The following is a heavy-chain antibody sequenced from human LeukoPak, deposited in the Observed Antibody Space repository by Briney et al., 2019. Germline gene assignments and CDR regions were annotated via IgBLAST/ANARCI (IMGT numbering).Heavy chain of an antibody. CDR1: GGSISSGGYS. D-gene: IGHD1/OR15-1a*01. CDR3: ARDGERTTAGAFDT. CDR2: IYHSGST. J-gene: IGHJ3*02. V-gene: IGHV4-30-2*01. Sequence: PSETLSLTCGVSGGSISSGGYSWSWIRQPPGKGLEWIGFIYHSGSTYYSPSLKSRVTISGDTSKNQFSLNLSSVTAADTAVYYCARDGERTTAGAFDTWGQGTMVTVSS.